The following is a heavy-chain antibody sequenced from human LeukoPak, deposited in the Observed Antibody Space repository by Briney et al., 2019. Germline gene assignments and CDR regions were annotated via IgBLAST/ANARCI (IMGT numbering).Heavy chain of an antibody. CDR2: IKQDGSEK. V-gene: IGHV3-7*03. CDR1: GFTFSSYW. CDR3: ARDNVVVPAATRACWFDP. J-gene: IGHJ5*02. Sequence: GGPLRLSCAASGFTFSSYWMSWVRQAPGKGLEWVANIKQDGSEKYYVDSVKGRFTISRDNAKNSLYLQMNSLRAEDTAVYYCARDNVVVPAATRACWFDPWGQGTLVTVSS. D-gene: IGHD2-2*01.